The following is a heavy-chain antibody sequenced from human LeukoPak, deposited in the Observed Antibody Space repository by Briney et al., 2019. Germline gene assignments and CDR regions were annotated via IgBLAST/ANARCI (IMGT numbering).Heavy chain of an antibody. D-gene: IGHD3-16*01. CDR3: ARYGLAGYYFDY. V-gene: IGHV4-59*01. J-gene: IGHJ4*02. CDR1: GGSISNYY. Sequence: PSETLPLTCTVSGGSISNYYWSRIRQPPGKGLEWIGFIYYSGSTNYNPSLKSRVTISVDTSMNQFSPKLSSVTAADTAVYYCARYGLAGYYFDYWGQGTLVTVSS. CDR2: IYYSGST.